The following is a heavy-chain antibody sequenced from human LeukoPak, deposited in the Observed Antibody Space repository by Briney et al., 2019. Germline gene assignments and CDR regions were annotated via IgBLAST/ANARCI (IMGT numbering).Heavy chain of an antibody. CDR1: GFTFSSYG. Sequence: GESLRLSCAASGFTFSSYGMNWVRQVPGKGLEWVAFIRFDGRDKYYADSVKGRFTISRDNSESTLDLQMNSLRVEDTAVYYCAKDRYSSSSTFTVNPFDYWGQGIPVTVSS. CDR2: IRFDGRDK. D-gene: IGHD2-2*01. J-gene: IGHJ4*02. V-gene: IGHV3-30*02. CDR3: AKDRYSSSSTFTVNPFDY.